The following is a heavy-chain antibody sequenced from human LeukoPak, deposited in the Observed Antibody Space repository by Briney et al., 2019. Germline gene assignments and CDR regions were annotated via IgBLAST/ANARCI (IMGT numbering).Heavy chain of an antibody. V-gene: IGHV1-46*01. CDR3: ASTLVAAAPFDY. D-gene: IGHD2-15*01. J-gene: IGHJ4*02. CDR2: INPCGGST. Sequence: ASVKVSCKASGYTFTSYYMHWVRQAPRQGLEWMGIINPCGGSTSYAQKFQGRVTMTRDTSTSTVYMELSSLRSEDTAVYYCASTLVAAAPFDYWGQGTLVTVSS. CDR1: GYTFTSYY.